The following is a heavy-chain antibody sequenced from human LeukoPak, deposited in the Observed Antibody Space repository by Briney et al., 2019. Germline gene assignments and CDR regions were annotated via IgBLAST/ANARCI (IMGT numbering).Heavy chain of an antibody. V-gene: IGHV3-30*02. J-gene: IGHJ4*02. CDR2: IRHDGSDK. CDR3: AKDGGSWHVDS. CDR1: AFTFSNYD. D-gene: IGHD6-13*01. Sequence: PGGSLRLPCAASAFTFSNYDIHWVRQAPGKGLEWVAFIRHDGSDKSYADSVKGRFSVSRDNSKNTLYLQMDSLRTEDTAVYYCAKDGGSWHVDSWGQGTLVTVSS.